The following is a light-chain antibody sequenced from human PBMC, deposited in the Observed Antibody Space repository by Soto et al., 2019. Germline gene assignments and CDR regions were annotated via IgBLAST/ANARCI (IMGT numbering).Light chain of an antibody. V-gene: IGKV1-9*01. CDR1: QDISRY. CDR3: QLLNTYPLT. Sequence: DIQLTQSPSFMSASVGDRVTITCRASQDISRYLAWYQQKPGQDPKLLIHVASTLQSGVPSRFSGSGSGTDFTLTISRLQPEDFATYYCQLLNTYPLTFGGGNKMEIK. J-gene: IGKJ4*01. CDR2: VAS.